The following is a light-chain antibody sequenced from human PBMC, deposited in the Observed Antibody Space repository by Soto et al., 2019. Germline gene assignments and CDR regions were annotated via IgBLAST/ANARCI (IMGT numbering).Light chain of an antibody. Sequence: VLTQSPGTLSLSPGERATLSCRASQSVMSTHLTWYQQKPGQAPRLLIYGASNRATGIPDRFSGSGSGTDFTLTISRLEPEDFAVYYCQQYGSSPYTFGQGTKLEIK. J-gene: IGKJ2*01. CDR3: QQYGSSPYT. CDR2: GAS. CDR1: QSVMSTH. V-gene: IGKV3-20*01.